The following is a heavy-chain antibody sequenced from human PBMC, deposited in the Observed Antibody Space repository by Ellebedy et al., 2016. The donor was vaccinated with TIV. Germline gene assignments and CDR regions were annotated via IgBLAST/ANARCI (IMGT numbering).Heavy chain of an antibody. D-gene: IGHD1-26*01. Sequence: GESLKISCEGSGYSFSNHWIGWVRQVPGKGLEWMGIIYPGESEPEIKYSPSFQGQVTISVDKSLSTAYLQWSSLKTSDTAIYFCARAIASSPGRFDSWGRGTLLTVSS. J-gene: IGHJ4*02. CDR2: IYPGESEPEI. CDR1: GYSFSNHW. CDR3: ARAIASSPGRFDS. V-gene: IGHV5-51*01.